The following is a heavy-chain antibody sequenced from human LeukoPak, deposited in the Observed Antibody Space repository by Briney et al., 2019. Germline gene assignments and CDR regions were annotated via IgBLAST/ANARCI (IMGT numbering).Heavy chain of an antibody. CDR3: AKDAGRYSSGWSRALDY. V-gene: IGHV3-23*01. J-gene: IGHJ4*02. D-gene: IGHD6-19*01. CDR2: ISGSGGST. Sequence: GGSLRLSCAASGFTFSSYAMSWVRQAPGKGLEWVSAISGSGGSTYYADSVKGRFTISRDNSKNTLYLQMNSLRAEDTAVYYCAKDAGRYSSGWSRALDYWGQGTLVTVSS. CDR1: GFTFSSYA.